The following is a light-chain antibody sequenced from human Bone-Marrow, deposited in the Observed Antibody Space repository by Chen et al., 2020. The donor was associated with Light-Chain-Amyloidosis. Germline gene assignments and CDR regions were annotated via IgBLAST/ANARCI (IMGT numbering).Light chain of an antibody. CDR1: SSDIGDYNY. J-gene: IGLJ3*02. Sequence: QSALTQPASVSGSPGPSITISCPGTSSDIGDYNYVSWYQQHPGKAPKLMIYDVSNRPSGVSDRFSGSKSGVTASLTISGLQAEDEADYFCSSYTSSSTRVFGGGTKLTVL. CDR3: SSYTSSSTRV. CDR2: DVS. V-gene: IGLV2-14*01.